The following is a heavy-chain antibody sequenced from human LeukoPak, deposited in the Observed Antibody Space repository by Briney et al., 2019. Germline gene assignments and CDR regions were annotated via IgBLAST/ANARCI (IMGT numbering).Heavy chain of an antibody. Sequence: TGGSLRLSCAASGFTFSSYGMHWVRQAPGKGLEWVAVISYDGSNKYYADSVKGRFTISRDNSKNTLYLQMNSLRAEDTAVYYCAKEDAMTTVTTGELDYWGQGTLVTVSS. J-gene: IGHJ4*02. V-gene: IGHV3-30*18. CDR2: ISYDGSNK. CDR3: AKEDAMTTVTTGELDY. CDR1: GFTFSSYG. D-gene: IGHD4-17*01.